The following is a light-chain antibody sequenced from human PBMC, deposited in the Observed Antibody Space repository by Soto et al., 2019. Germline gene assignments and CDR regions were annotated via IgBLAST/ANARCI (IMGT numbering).Light chain of an antibody. CDR2: GES. J-gene: IGKJ2*01. CDR1: QSVSSSY. Sequence: EIVLTQSPGTLSLSPGERATLSCRASQSVSSSYLAWYQQKPGQAPRLLIYGESSRATGIPDRFSGSGSGKDFTLAISRLETEDFAVYYCQQYGSSPVDFGQGTKLEIK. V-gene: IGKV3-20*01. CDR3: QQYGSSPVD.